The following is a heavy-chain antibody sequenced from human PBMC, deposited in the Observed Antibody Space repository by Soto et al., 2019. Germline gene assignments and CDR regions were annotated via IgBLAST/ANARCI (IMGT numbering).Heavy chain of an antibody. CDR2: ISGNSGIT. CDR3: APSWDFWSGHYPNRGPDY. D-gene: IGHD3-3*01. CDR1: GFTFNSYA. J-gene: IGHJ4*02. V-gene: IGHV3-23*01. Sequence: GGSLRLSCAASGFTFNSYAMSWVRQAPGKGLEWVASISGNSGITYYADPVKGRLTISRDNSKNTLYLQMNSLRAEDTAVYYCAPSWDFWSGHYPNRGPDYWGQGTLVTVSS.